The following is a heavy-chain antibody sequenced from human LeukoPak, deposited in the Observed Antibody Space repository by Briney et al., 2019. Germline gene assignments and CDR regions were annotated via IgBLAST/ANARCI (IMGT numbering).Heavy chain of an antibody. J-gene: IGHJ4*02. CDR2: IYPGDSDP. V-gene: IGHV5-51*01. CDR3: ARRSGTYFGTTGYLYFFDY. D-gene: IGHD3-22*01. CDR1: GSTFTNYW. Sequence: GASLKISCRGSGSTFTNYWIGWVRQLPGRGLEWMGIIYPGDSDPRYSPSFQGQVTISADKSRSTAYLQWSSLKASDTAMYYCARRSGTYFGTTGYLYFFDYWGQGTLVTASS.